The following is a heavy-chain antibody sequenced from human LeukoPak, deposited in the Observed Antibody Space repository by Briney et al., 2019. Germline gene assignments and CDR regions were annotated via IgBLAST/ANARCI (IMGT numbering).Heavy chain of an antibody. D-gene: IGHD6-19*01. Sequence: PGGSLRLSCAASGFTFSSYGMHWVRQAPGKWLEWVAVIWYDGSNKYYADSVKGRFTISRDDSKNTLYLQMNSLRAEDTAVYYCARDYSSGADYWGQGTLVTVSS. CDR2: IWYDGSNK. V-gene: IGHV3-33*01. CDR3: ARDYSSGADY. J-gene: IGHJ4*02. CDR1: GFTFSSYG.